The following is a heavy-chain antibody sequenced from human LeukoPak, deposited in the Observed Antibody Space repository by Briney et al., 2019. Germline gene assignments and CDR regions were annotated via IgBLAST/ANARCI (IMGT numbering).Heavy chain of an antibody. CDR2: ISTSGT. D-gene: IGHD3-9*01. V-gene: IGHV4-61*02. J-gene: IGHJ4*02. Sequence: PSETLSLTCTVSGASISSGLYYWNWIRQPAGKGLEWIGRISTSGTNYNSSLKSHVTISVHTSKNQFSLKLTSVTAADTAVYYCVRDSPVRYFDWCIDYWGQGTLVTVSS. CDR1: GASISSGLYY. CDR3: VRDSPVRYFDWCIDY.